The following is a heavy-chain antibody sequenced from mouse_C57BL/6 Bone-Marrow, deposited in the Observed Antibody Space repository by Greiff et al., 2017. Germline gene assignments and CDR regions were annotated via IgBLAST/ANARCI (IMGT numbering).Heavy chain of an antibody. Sequence: DVKLQESGGGLVQPGGSLSLSCAASGFTFTDYYMSWVRQPPGKALEWLGFIRNKANGYTTEYSASVKGRFTISRDNSQSILYLQMNALRAEDRATYYCARYDYEGFAYWGQGTLVTVSA. CDR3: ARYDYEGFAY. CDR2: IRNKANGYTT. D-gene: IGHD2-4*01. J-gene: IGHJ3*01. CDR1: GFTFTDYY. V-gene: IGHV7-3*01.